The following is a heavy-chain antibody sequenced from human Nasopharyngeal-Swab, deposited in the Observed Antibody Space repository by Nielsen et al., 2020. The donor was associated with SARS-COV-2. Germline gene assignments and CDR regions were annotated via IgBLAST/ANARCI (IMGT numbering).Heavy chain of an antibody. CDR3: ARDSNWFDP. CDR1: GGSISSGSYY. J-gene: IGHJ5*02. Sequence: SETLSLTCTVSGGSISSGSYYWSWIRQPAGKGLEWIGRIYTSGSTNYNPSLKSRVTISVDTSKNQFSLKLSSVTAADTAVYYCARDSNWFDPWGQGTLVTVSS. V-gene: IGHV4-61*02. CDR2: IYTSGST.